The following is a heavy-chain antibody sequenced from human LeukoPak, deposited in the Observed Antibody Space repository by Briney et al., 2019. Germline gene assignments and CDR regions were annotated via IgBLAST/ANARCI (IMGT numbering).Heavy chain of an antibody. CDR3: AQLCAGVGAGSCLDY. CDR2: IFHSGNT. CDR1: GGSIINDDYY. J-gene: IGHJ4*02. V-gene: IGHV4-31*03. Sequence: SETLSLTCSVSGGSIINDDYYWSWIRLHPGRGLEWMGYIFHSGNTYSNPSLESRITMSVDTSKNQFSLRLTSVTAADTAVYYCAQLCAGVGAGSCLDYWGQGTLVTVSS. D-gene: IGHD6-13*01.